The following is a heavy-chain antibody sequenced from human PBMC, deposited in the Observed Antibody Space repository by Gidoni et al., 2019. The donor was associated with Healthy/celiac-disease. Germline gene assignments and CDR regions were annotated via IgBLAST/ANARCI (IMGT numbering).Heavy chain of an antibody. J-gene: IGHJ6*02. Sequence: EVQLVESGGGLVQPGRSLRLSCAASEFTFADYAMHWVRQATGKGLEGVSGISWNSCSIGYADSVKGRFNISRDKAKNSLYLQMNSLRAEDTALYYCAGGTTVTTEGWDYYGMDVWGQGTTVTVSS. CDR1: EFTFADYA. D-gene: IGHD4-17*01. CDR2: ISWNSCSI. V-gene: IGHV3-9*01. CDR3: AGGTTVTTEGWDYYGMDV.